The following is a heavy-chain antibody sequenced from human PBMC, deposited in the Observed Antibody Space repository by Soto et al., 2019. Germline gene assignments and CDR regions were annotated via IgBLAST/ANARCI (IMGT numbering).Heavy chain of an antibody. D-gene: IGHD3-3*01. Sequence: SETLSLTCAVYGGSFSGYYWSWIRQPPGKGLEWIGEINHSGSTNYNPSLKSRVTISVDTSKNQFSLKLSSVTAADTAVYYCARAPAQAVTIFGVVPSSRYYMDVWGKGTTVTVSS. CDR1: GGSFSGYY. J-gene: IGHJ6*03. CDR2: INHSGST. CDR3: ARAPAQAVTIFGVVPSSRYYMDV. V-gene: IGHV4-34*01.